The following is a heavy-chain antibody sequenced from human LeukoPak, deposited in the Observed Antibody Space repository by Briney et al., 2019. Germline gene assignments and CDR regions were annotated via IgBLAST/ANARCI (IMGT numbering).Heavy chain of an antibody. J-gene: IGHJ4*02. CDR3: AKDNEEVWSGPKGLFDY. Sequence: GGSLRLSCAASGFTFSSYAMSWVRQAPGKGLEWVSAISGSGGSTYYADSVKGRFTISRDNSKSTLYLQMNSLRAEDTAVYYCAKDNEEVWSGPKGLFDYWGQGTLVTVSS. CDR2: ISGSGGST. V-gene: IGHV3-23*01. CDR1: GFTFSSYA. D-gene: IGHD3-3*01.